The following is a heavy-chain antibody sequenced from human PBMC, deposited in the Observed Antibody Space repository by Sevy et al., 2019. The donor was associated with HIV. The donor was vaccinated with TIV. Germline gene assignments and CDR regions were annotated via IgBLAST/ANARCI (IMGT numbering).Heavy chain of an antibody. J-gene: IGHJ6*02. CDR3: ARDMGYCSGGSCYTWDYYGMDV. Sequence: GGSLRLSCAASGFIFSRYWMTWVRQAPGKGLEWVANIKQDGREKYYVDSVKGRFTISRANAKNSLYLQINSLRAEDTAGYYCARDMGYCSGGSCYTWDYYGMDVWGQGTTVTVSS. V-gene: IGHV3-7*03. CDR1: GFIFSRYW. D-gene: IGHD2-15*01. CDR2: IKQDGREK.